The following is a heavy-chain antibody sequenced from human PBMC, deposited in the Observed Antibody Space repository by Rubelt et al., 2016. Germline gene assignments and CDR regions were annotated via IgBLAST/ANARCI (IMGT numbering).Heavy chain of an antibody. CDR2: ISGSGGST. Sequence: MSWVRQAPGKGLEWVSAISGSGGSTYYADSVKGRFTISRDNSKNTLYLQMNSLRAEDTAVYYCARDVALAEWNDAYYFDYWGQGTLVTVSS. V-gene: IGHV3-23*01. J-gene: IGHJ4*02. D-gene: IGHD1-1*01. CDR3: ARDVALAEWNDAYYFDY.